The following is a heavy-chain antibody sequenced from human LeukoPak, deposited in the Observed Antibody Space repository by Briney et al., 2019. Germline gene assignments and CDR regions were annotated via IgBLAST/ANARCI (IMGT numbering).Heavy chain of an antibody. D-gene: IGHD5-12*01. CDR1: GGSISSSSYY. V-gene: IGHV4-39*02. CDR2: IYYSGST. CDR3: ARDYDIGYAGY. Sequence: PSETLSLTCTVSGGSISSSSYYWGWIRQPPGKGLEWIGSIYYSGSTYYNWSLKSRVTISVDTSKNQFSLKLSPVTAADTAAYYCARDYDIGYAGYWGQGTLVTVSS. J-gene: IGHJ4*02.